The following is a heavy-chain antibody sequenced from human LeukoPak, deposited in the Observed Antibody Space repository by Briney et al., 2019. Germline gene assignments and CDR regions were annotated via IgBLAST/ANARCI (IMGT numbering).Heavy chain of an antibody. Sequence: GGSLRLSCAASGFTFSSYGMHWVRQAPGKGLEWVAFIRYDGSNKYYADSVKGRSTISRDNSKNTLYLQMNSLRAEDTAVYYCAKDFLRITMIVVVIPTFVDYWGQGTLVTVSS. D-gene: IGHD3-22*01. J-gene: IGHJ4*02. CDR3: AKDFLRITMIVVVIPTFVDY. CDR1: GFTFSSYG. V-gene: IGHV3-30*02. CDR2: IRYDGSNK.